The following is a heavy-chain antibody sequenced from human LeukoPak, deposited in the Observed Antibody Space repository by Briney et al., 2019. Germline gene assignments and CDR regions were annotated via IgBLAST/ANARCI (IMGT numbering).Heavy chain of an antibody. J-gene: IGHJ4*02. CDR1: GGSISSGDYY. Sequence: SETLSLTCTVSGGSISSGDYYWSWIRQPPGKGLEWIGYIYYSGSTYYNPSLKSRVTISVDTSKNQFSLKPSSVTAADTAVYYCARAALPYSTAGGAFDYWGQGTLVTVSS. V-gene: IGHV4-30-4*01. CDR2: IYYSGST. D-gene: IGHD6-13*01. CDR3: ARAALPYSTAGGAFDY.